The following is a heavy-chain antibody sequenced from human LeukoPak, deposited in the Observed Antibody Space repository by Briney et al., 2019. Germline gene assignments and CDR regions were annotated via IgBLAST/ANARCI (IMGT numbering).Heavy chain of an antibody. Sequence: GESLKISCKGSGYSFTSYWIGWVRQMPGKGLEWMGIIYPGDSDTRYSPSFQGQVTISADKSISTAYLQWSSLKASDTAMYYCARARLEWLLFGWFDPWGQGTLVTVSS. V-gene: IGHV5-51*01. CDR3: ARARLEWLLFGWFDP. CDR1: GYSFTSYW. CDR2: IYPGDSDT. J-gene: IGHJ5*02. D-gene: IGHD3-3*01.